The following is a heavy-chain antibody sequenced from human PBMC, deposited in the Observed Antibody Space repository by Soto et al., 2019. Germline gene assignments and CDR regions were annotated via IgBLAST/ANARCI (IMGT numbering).Heavy chain of an antibody. Sequence: GGSLRLSCAASGCTFSSYAIIWVRQAPGKGLEWVSVISGSGGSTYYADSVKGRFTISRDNSKNTLYLQMNGLRAEDTAVYYCAKDSNLHQVSSYFDYRGQRTLVTVSS. D-gene: IGHD1-26*01. V-gene: IGHV3-23*01. J-gene: IGHJ4*02. CDR3: AKDSNLHQVSSYFDY. CDR2: ISGSGGST. CDR1: GCTFSSYA.